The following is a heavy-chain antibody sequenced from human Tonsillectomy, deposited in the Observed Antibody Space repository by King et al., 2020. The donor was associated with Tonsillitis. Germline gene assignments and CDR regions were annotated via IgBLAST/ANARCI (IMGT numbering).Heavy chain of an antibody. CDR3: ARAKWTGAGPDPFDS. D-gene: IGHD6-13*01. CDR1: ADSISNYY. CDR2: IYYSGNP. J-gene: IGHJ4*02. Sequence: VQLQESGPRLVKPSETLSLTCTFSADSISNYYWSWIRQPPGKGLEWIGYIYYSGNPNYTPTKYYPSLTSRVTISPGTSQNQFSLKLTSVTAADTAVYYCARAKWTGAGPDPFDSWGQGTLVSVSS. V-gene: IGHV4-59*12.